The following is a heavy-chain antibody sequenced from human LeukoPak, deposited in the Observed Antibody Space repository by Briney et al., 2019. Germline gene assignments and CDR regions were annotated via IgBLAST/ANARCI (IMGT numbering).Heavy chain of an antibody. CDR2: MNPNSGNT. CDR1: GGTFSSYA. D-gene: IGHD2-2*01. Sequence: ASVKVSCKASGGTFSSYAISWVRQAPGQRLEWMGWMNPNSGNTGYAQKFQGRVTITRNTSISTAYMELSSLRSEDTAVYYCARGLVVPAATHYYYYYMDVWGKGTTVTVSS. CDR3: ARGLVVPAATHYYYYYMDV. V-gene: IGHV1-8*03. J-gene: IGHJ6*03.